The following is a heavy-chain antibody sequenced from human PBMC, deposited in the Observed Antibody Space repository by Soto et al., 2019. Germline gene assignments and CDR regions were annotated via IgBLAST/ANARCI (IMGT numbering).Heavy chain of an antibody. CDR3: ALHYGSGSNYYYYGMDV. Sequence: QVQLVQSGAEVKKPGSSVKVSCKASGGTFSSYAISWVRQAPGQGLEWMGGIIPIFSTADYAQKFQGRVTITADESTSTADRELSSLRSEDTAVDYCALHYGSGSNYYYYGMDVWGQGTTVTVSS. CDR2: IIPIFSTA. D-gene: IGHD3-10*01. J-gene: IGHJ6*02. CDR1: GGTFSSYA. V-gene: IGHV1-69*12.